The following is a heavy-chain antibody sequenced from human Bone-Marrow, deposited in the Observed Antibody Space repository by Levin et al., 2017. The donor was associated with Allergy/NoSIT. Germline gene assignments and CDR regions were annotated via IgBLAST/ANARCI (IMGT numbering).Heavy chain of an antibody. CDR2: IYPGDSDT. CDR1: GYSFTSHW. V-gene: IGHV5-51*01. D-gene: IGHD4-17*01. CDR3: ARHGDYGDYSYYYYYMDV. Sequence: GESLKISCKGSGYSFTSHWIVWVRQMPGKGLEWMGVIYPGDSDTRYSPSFQGQVTISADKSISTAYLQWSSLKASDTARYYCARHGDYGDYSYYYYYMDVWGKGTTVTVSS. J-gene: IGHJ6*03.